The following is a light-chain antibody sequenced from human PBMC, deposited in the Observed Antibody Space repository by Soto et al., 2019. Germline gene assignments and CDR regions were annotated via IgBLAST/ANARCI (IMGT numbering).Light chain of an antibody. CDR1: SSNIGAGYD. V-gene: IGLV1-40*01. CDR3: QSYDISLSVSVV. J-gene: IGLJ2*01. Sequence: QSVLTQPPSVSGAPGQRVTISCTGSSSNIGAGYDVRWYQQLPGAAPRLLIFGNTNRPSGVPDRFSGSRSGTSASLAISGLQAEDEADYYCQSYDISLSVSVVFGGGTKLTVL. CDR2: GNT.